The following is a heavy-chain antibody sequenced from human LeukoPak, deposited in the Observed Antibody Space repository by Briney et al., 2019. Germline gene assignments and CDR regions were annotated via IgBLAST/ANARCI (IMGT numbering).Heavy chain of an antibody. CDR3: ARVSSGYYYEFGY. J-gene: IGHJ4*02. V-gene: IGHV4-31*03. CDR1: GGSISRGGYY. D-gene: IGHD3-22*01. CDR2: INHSGST. Sequence: SQTLSLTCTVSGGSISRGGYYWTWIRQHPGKGLEWIGEINHSGSTNYNPSLKSRVTISVDTSKNQFSLKLSSVTAADTAVYYCARVSSGYYYEFGYWGQGTLVTVSS.